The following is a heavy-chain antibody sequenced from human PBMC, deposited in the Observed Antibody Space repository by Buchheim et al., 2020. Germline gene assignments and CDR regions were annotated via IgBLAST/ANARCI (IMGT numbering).Heavy chain of an antibody. CDR1: GFTFSSYA. CDR3: AKDYCTKGVCYRDYYYYGRDV. CDR2: ISGSGGGT. D-gene: IGHD2-8*01. J-gene: IGHJ6*02. Sequence: EVQLLESGGGLVQPGGSLRLSCAASGFTFSSYAMSWVRQAPGKGLEWVSAISGSGGGTYYVDSVKGRFTISRDNSKNTLYLQMNSLRGEDTAVDYCAKDYCTKGVCYRDYYYYGRDVWGQGTT. V-gene: IGHV3-23*01.